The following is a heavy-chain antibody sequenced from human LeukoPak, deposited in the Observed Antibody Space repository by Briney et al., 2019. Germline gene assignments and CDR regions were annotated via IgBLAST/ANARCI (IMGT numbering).Heavy chain of an antibody. CDR2: IYTSGST. CDR3: AAETGMEGDYFDY. V-gene: IGHV4-4*08. CDR1: GGSISSYY. D-gene: IGHD7-27*01. J-gene: IGHJ4*02. Sequence: SETLSLTCTVSGGSISSYYWSWIRQPPGKGLEWIGRIYTSGSTNYNPSLKSRVTISVDTSKNQFSLKLSSVTAADTAVYYCAAETGMEGDYFDYWGQGTLVTVSS.